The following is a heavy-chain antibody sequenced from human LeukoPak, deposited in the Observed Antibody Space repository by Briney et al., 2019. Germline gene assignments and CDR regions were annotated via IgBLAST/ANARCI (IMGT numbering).Heavy chain of an antibody. D-gene: IGHD2-2*01. CDR3: ARGVGYCSSTSCYYYYYGMDV. Sequence: SQTLSLTCAISEDSVSSNSAAWNWIRQSPSRGLEWLRRTYYRYKRYNDYAVSVKSRITINPDTSKNQFSLQLNSVTPEDTAVYYCARGVGYCSSTSCYYYYYGMDVWGQGTTVTVSS. CDR1: EDSVSSNSAA. J-gene: IGHJ6*02. CDR2: TYYRYKRYN. V-gene: IGHV6-1*01.